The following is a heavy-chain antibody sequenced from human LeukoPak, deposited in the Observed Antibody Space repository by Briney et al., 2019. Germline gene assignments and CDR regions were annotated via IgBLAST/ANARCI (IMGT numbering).Heavy chain of an antibody. V-gene: IGHV3-23*01. CDR3: AQTEAGTFDY. CDR2: ISGSGGST. CDR1: GFSLMPHA. J-gene: IGHJ4*02. D-gene: IGHD6-19*01. Sequence: GGSLRLSCTASGFSLMPHAMNWIRQAPGKGLEWVSAISGSGGSTYYADSVKGRFTTSRDNSKNTLYLQMNSLRAEDTAVYYCAQTEAGTFDYWGQGTLVTVSS.